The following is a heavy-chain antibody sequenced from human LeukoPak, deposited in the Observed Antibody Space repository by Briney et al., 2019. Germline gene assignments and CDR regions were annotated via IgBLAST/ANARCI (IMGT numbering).Heavy chain of an antibody. V-gene: IGHV1-46*01. CDR2: INPSGGST. CDR3: ARSLFPAYYFDY. Sequence: GASVKVSCKASGYTFTSYYMHWVRQAPGQGLEWMGIINPSGGSTSYAQKFQGRVTMTRDTSISTAYMELSRLRSDDTAVYYCARSLFPAYYFDYWGQGTLVTVSS. CDR1: GYTFTSYY. D-gene: IGHD2-2*01. J-gene: IGHJ4*02.